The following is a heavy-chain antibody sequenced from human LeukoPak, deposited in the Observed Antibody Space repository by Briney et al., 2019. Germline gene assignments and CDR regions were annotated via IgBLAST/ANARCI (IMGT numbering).Heavy chain of an antibody. CDR1: GFTFNSYG. CDR2: VSPDGSTN. Sequence: GGSLRLSCAASGFTFNSYGIHWVRQAPGQGLEWVAVVSPDGSTNYYADSVKGRFTISRDNSKNTLYLQMNSLRPEDTAVYYYAKGGGKSAAGIRYYYYYGMDVWGQGTTVTVSS. D-gene: IGHD6-13*01. J-gene: IGHJ6*02. CDR3: AKGGGKSAAGIRYYYYYGMDV. V-gene: IGHV3-30*18.